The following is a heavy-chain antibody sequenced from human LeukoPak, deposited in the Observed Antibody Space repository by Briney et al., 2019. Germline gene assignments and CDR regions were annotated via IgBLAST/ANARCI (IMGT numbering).Heavy chain of an antibody. CDR1: GGSISSYY. CDR3: ARDRDFDY. J-gene: IGHJ4*02. Sequence: PSETLPLTCTVSGGSISSYYWSWIRQPPGKGLEWIGYIYYSGSTNYNPSLKSRVTISVDTSKNQFSLKLSSVTAADTAVYYCARDRDFDYWGQGTLVTVSS. V-gene: IGHV4-59*01. CDR2: IYYSGST.